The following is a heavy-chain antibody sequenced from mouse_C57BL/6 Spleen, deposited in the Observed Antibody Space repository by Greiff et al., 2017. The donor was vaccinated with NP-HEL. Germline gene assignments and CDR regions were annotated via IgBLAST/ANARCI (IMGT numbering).Heavy chain of an antibody. CDR1: GFTFSSYA. CDR3: ARSLLVDAMDY. D-gene: IGHD2-10*01. V-gene: IGHV5-4*01. J-gene: IGHJ4*01. Sequence: EVQGVESGGGLVKPGGSLKLSCAASGFTFSSYAMSWVRQTPEKRLEWVATISDGGSYTYYPDNVKGRFTISRDNAKNNLYLQMSHLKSEDTAMYYCARSLLVDAMDYWGQGTSVTVSS. CDR2: ISDGGSYT.